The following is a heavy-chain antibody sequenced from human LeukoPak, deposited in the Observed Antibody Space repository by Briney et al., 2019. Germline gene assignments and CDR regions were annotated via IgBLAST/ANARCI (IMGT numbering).Heavy chain of an antibody. V-gene: IGHV1-24*01. Sequence: GASVKVSCKVSGYTLSEISMQWVRQAPGKGLEWMGGFDPEDGETIYAQKFQGRVTMTEDTSTDTAYMELSSLRFEDTAVYYCARDFVEGGDCYSCEAFDIWGQGTMVTVSS. CDR2: FDPEDGET. J-gene: IGHJ3*02. D-gene: IGHD2-21*02. CDR1: GYTLSEIS. CDR3: ARDFVEGGDCYSCEAFDI.